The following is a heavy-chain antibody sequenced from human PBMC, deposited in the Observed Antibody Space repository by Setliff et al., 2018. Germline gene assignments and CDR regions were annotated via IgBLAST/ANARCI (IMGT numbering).Heavy chain of an antibody. CDR2: ISYDGAT. J-gene: IGHJ4*02. CDR3: AKGGTYRYFDY. CDR1: DDSFYSSSYY. V-gene: IGHV4-39*07. Sequence: PSETLSLTCSVSDDSFYSSSYYWAWIRQPPGRGLEWIGSISYDGATKYDPSLKSRVTMSVDTSKNQFSLKLRSVTAADTAMYYCAKGGTYRYFDYWGQGTLVTVSS.